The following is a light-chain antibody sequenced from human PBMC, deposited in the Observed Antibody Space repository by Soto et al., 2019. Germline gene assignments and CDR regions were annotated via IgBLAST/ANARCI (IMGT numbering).Light chain of an antibody. CDR2: GAS. CDR1: QRVISTY. J-gene: IGKJ2*01. Sequence: EVVLTQSPGTLSLSPGERATLSCRASQRVISTYLAWYQQKPGQAPRLLIYGASSRADGVPARFSGSGSGTDFTLTISGLEPDDCAIYYCQQYGPSQYTFGQGTKLEVK. CDR3: QQYGPSQYT. V-gene: IGKV3-20*01.